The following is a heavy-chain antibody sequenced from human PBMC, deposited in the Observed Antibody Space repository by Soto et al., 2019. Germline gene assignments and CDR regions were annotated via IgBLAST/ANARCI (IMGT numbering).Heavy chain of an antibody. CDR2: ISNDGSNR. Sequence: QVQLVESGGGVVQPGRSLRLSCAASGFTFSSYGMHWVRQAPGKGLEWAAVISNDGSNRYYADSVKGRFTISRDNSENTLYLQMNSLRAEVTAVYYCPKDHYDNSGYYDFDDWGQGTLVTVS. V-gene: IGHV3-30*18. D-gene: IGHD3-22*01. CDR1: GFTFSSYG. CDR3: PKDHYDNSGYYDFDD. J-gene: IGHJ4*02.